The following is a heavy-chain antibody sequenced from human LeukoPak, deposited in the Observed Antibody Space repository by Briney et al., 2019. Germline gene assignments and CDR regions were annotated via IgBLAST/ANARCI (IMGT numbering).Heavy chain of an antibody. Sequence: ASVKVSCKTSGYTFTSYDISWVRQAPGQGPEWLGWINTNTGNTHYAQSLQDRATLTTDTSTSTAYMELRSLKSDDTAVYYCARGVSGVTPPWGQGTLVIVSS. D-gene: IGHD4-23*01. V-gene: IGHV1-18*01. CDR3: ARGVSGVTPP. J-gene: IGHJ5*02. CDR2: INTNTGNT. CDR1: GYTFTSYD.